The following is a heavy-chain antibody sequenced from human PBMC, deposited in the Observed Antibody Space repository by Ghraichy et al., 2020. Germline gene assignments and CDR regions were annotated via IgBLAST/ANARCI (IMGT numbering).Heavy chain of an antibody. CDR1: GFTFSSYS. D-gene: IGHD6-19*01. CDR3: ARDPDKTYPFPYSSGWVEFDY. CDR2: ISSSSSYI. Sequence: GGSLRLSCAASGFTFSSYSMNWVRQAPGKGLEWVSSISSSSSYIYYADSVKGRFTISRDNAKNSLYLQMNSLRAEDTAVYYCARDPDKTYPFPYSSGWVEFDYWGQGTLVTVSS. V-gene: IGHV3-21*01. J-gene: IGHJ4*02.